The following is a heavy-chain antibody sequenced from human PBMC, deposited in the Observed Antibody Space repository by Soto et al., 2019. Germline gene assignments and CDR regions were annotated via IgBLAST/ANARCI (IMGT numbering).Heavy chain of an antibody. CDR3: ARRRLGATMVRGVNWFDP. CDR2: INPNSGGT. J-gene: IGHJ5*02. D-gene: IGHD3-10*01. CDR1: GYTFTGYY. V-gene: IGHV1-2*04. Sequence: QVQLVQSGAEVKKPGASVKVSCKASGYTFTGYYMHWVRQAPGQGLEWMGWINPNSGGTNYAQKFQGWVTMTRDTSISTAYMELSRLRSDDTAVYYCARRRLGATMVRGVNWFDPWGQGTLVTVSS.